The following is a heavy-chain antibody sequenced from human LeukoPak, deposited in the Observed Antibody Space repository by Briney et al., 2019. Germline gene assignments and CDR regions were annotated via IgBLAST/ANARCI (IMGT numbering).Heavy chain of an antibody. D-gene: IGHD2-15*01. V-gene: IGHV1-18*01. Sequence: ASVKVSCKASGYTFTSYGISWVRQAPGQGLEWMGWISAYNGNTNYAQKLQGRVTMTTDTSTSTAYMELRSLRSDNTAVYYCARDGGLYCSGGSCYSSYYYYYMDVWGKGTTVTVSS. CDR2: ISAYNGNT. J-gene: IGHJ6*03. CDR1: GYTFTSYG. CDR3: ARDGGLYCSGGSCYSSYYYYYMDV.